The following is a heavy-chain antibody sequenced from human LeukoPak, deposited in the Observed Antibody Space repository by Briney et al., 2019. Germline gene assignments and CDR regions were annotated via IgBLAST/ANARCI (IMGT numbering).Heavy chain of an antibody. V-gene: IGHV4-39*01. CDR2: IYYSGST. D-gene: IGHD6-19*01. J-gene: IGHJ3*02. Sequence: PSETLSLTCTVSGGSISNYYWGWIRQPPGKGLEWIGSIYYSGSTYYNPSLKSRVTISVDTSKNQFSLKLSSVTAADTAVYYCASTGDSSGWYGTSAFDIWGQGTMVTVSS. CDR3: ASTGDSSGWYGTSAFDI. CDR1: GGSISNYY.